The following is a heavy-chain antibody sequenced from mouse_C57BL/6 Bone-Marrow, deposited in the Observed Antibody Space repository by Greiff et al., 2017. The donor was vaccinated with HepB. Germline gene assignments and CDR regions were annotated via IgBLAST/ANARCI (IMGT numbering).Heavy chain of an antibody. Sequence: VQGVESGPGLVAPSQCLSITCTVSGFSLTSYAISWVRQPPGKGLEWLGVIWTGGGTNYNTAHKSRLSISKDNSKSQVFLKRNSLQTDDTARYYCARSSNYVFDYWGQGTTLTVSS. CDR1: GFSLTSYA. CDR3: ARSSNYVFDY. D-gene: IGHD2-5*01. J-gene: IGHJ2*01. V-gene: IGHV2-9-1*01. CDR2: IWTGGGT.